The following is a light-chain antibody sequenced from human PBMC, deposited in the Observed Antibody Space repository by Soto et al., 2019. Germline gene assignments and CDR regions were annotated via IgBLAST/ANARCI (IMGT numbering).Light chain of an antibody. J-gene: IGLJ1*01. CDR1: SSDVGGYNY. CDR3: SSYAGSNNPYV. CDR2: EVS. Sequence: QSALTQPPSASGSPGQSVTISCTGTSSDVGGYNYVSWYQQHPGKANKLMIYEVSKRPSGVPDRFSGSKSGNTASLTVSGLQAEDEADYYCSSYAGSNNPYVFGTGTKVTVL. V-gene: IGLV2-8*01.